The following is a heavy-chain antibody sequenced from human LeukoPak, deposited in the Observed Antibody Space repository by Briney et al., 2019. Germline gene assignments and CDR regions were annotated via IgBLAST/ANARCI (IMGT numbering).Heavy chain of an antibody. Sequence: SVKVSCKASGYTFTGYYMQWVRQAPGQGLEWMGRIIPILGIANYAQKFQGRVTITADKSTSTAYMELSSLRSEDTAVYYCAALRYYYDSSASYGMDVWGQGTTVTVSS. CDR1: GYTFTGYY. D-gene: IGHD3-22*01. V-gene: IGHV1-69*02. J-gene: IGHJ6*02. CDR3: AALRYYYDSSASYGMDV. CDR2: IIPILGIA.